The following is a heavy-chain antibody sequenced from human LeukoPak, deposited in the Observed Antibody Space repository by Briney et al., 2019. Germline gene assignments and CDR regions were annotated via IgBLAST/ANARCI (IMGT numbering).Heavy chain of an antibody. CDR2: ISSSSGTI. J-gene: IGHJ4*02. Sequence: GGSLRLSCAASGFIFSNYNMNWVRQTPGKGLEWLSYISSSSGTIYYADSVKGRFTISGDNAKNSLYLQMNSLRAEDTAVYYCARALGYSYGYAVDYWGQRTLVTASS. V-gene: IGHV3-48*01. CDR3: ARALGYSYGYAVDY. CDR1: GFIFSNYN. D-gene: IGHD5-18*01.